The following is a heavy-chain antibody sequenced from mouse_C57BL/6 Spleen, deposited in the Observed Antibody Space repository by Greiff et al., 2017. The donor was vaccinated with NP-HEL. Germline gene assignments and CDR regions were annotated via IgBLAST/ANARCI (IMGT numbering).Heavy chain of an antibody. Sequence: QVQLQQSGPELVKPGASVKISCNASGYTFTDYYISWVKQRPGQGLEWIGWIFPGSGTTYSHYPFKGKATLTVDKSSSTADMLLSSLTSEDSAVYFCARCPLIATVVAFDYWGQGTTLTVSS. D-gene: IGHD1-1*01. J-gene: IGHJ2*01. V-gene: IGHV1-75*01. CDR1: GYTFTDYY. CDR2: IFPGSGTT. CDR3: ARCPLIATVVAFDY.